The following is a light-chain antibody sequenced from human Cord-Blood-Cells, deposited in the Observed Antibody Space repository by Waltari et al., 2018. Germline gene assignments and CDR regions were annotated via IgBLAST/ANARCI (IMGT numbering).Light chain of an antibody. V-gene: IGLV2-23*02. CDR3: CSYAGSSTLV. Sequence: QSALTQPASVSGSPGQSLTISCTGTSSDVGSYNFVSWYQQHPGKAPKLMIYEVSKRPSGVSNRFSGSKAGNTASLTISGLQAEDEADYYCCSYAGSSTLVFGGGTKLTVL. CDR1: SSDVGSYNF. J-gene: IGLJ2*01. CDR2: EVS.